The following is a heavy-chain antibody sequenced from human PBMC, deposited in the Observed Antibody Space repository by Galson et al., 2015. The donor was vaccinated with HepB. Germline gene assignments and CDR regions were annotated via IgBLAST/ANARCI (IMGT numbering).Heavy chain of an antibody. V-gene: IGHV1-69*04. CDR1: GGTFSSYA. D-gene: IGHD3-10*01. CDR3: ARNWGSSGSGSLYYFDY. CDR2: IIPILGIA. Sequence: SVKVSCKASGGTFSSYAISWVRQAPGQGLEWMGRIIPILGIANYAQKFQGRVTITADKSTSTAYMELSSLRSEDTAVYYCARNWGSSGSGSLYYFDYWGQGTLVTVSS. J-gene: IGHJ4*02.